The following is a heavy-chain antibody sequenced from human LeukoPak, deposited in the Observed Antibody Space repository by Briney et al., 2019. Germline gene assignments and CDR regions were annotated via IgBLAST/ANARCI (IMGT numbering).Heavy chain of an antibody. CDR1: GGSISSYY. J-gene: IGHJ4*02. D-gene: IGHD6-13*01. V-gene: IGHV4-59*01. Sequence: SETLSLTCTVSGGSISSYYWSWIRQPPGKGLEWIGYIYYSGSTNYNPSLKSRVTISVDTSKNQFSLKLSSVTAADTAVYYCARDHRPAASLFDYWGQGTLVTVSS. CDR3: ARDHRPAASLFDY. CDR2: IYYSGST.